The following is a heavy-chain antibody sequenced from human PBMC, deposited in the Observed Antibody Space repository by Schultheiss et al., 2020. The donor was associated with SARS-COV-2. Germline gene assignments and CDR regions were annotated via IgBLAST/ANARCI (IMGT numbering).Heavy chain of an antibody. D-gene: IGHD6-13*01. CDR2: IYQSGNT. Sequence: SETLSLTCTVSGGSISSSSYYWGWIRQPPGKGLEWIGSIYQSGNTYYRPSLKSRVTISVDTSKNQFSLELNSVTAADTAVYYCARGGRYSTLGFDPWGQGTLVTVSS. J-gene: IGHJ5*02. CDR1: GGSISSSSYY. CDR3: ARGGRYSTLGFDP. V-gene: IGHV4-39*01.